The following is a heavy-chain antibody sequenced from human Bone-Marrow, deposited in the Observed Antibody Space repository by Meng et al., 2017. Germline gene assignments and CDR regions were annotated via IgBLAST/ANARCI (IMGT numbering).Heavy chain of an antibody. Sequence: GESLKISCAASGFTFSSYEMNWVRQAPGKGLEWVSYISSSGSTIYYADSVKGRFTISRDNSENTLFLQMNSLRPEDTAVYYCGREPSFGEHDYWGQGTLVTVSS. J-gene: IGHJ4*02. V-gene: IGHV3-48*03. D-gene: IGHD3-10*01. CDR1: GFTFSSYE. CDR2: ISSSGSTI. CDR3: GREPSFGEHDY.